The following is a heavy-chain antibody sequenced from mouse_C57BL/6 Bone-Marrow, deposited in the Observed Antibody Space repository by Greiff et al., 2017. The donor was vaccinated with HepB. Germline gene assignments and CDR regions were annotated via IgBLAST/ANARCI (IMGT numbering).Heavy chain of an antibody. D-gene: IGHD1-1*01. CDR2: IYPGDGDT. Sequence: VQLQQSGAELVKPGASVKISCKASGYAFSSYWMNWVKQRPGKGLECIGQIYPGDGDTNYNGKFKGKATLTADKSSSTAYMQLSSLTSEDSAVYFCARDRGPYGSSYLFAYWGQGTLVTVSA. J-gene: IGHJ3*01. CDR3: ARDRGPYGSSYLFAY. V-gene: IGHV1-80*01. CDR1: GYAFSSYW.